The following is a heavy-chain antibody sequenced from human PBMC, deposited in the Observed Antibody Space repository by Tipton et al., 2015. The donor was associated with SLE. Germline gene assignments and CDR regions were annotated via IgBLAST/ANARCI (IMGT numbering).Heavy chain of an antibody. CDR2: MNPDRGTT. Sequence: QVQLVQSGAEVRKPGASVTVSCKASGYIFAAYDINWVRQAARQGLEWVGWMNPDRGTTGYAQKFQGRVTMTGDTSRSTAYMELNSLTSEDTAIYYCARGGDFDFWGQGTLVTVSS. V-gene: IGHV1-8*01. J-gene: IGHJ5*01. CDR1: GYIFAAYD. CDR3: ARGGDFDF.